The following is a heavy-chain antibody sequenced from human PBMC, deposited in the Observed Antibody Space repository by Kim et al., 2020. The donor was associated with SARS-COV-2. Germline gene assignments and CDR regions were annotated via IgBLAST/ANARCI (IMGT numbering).Heavy chain of an antibody. D-gene: IGHD3-10*01. CDR1: GGSISSGGYY. CDR2: IYYSGST. CDR3: AREGFGELPFDY. V-gene: IGHV4-31*03. Sequence: SETLSLTCTVSGGSISSGGYYWSWIRQHPGKGLEWIGYIYYSGSTYYNPSLKSRVTISVDTSKNQFSLKLSSVTAADTAVYYCAREGFGELPFDYWGQGTLVTVSS. J-gene: IGHJ4*02.